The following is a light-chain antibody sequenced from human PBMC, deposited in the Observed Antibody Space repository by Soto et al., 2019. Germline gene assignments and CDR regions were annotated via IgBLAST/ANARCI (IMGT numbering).Light chain of an antibody. CDR3: QHYQSGHPIT. CDR2: GAS. Sequence: EIVLTQSPGTLSLSPGERVTLSCRASQSVSSNFLAWYQQKPGQAPRLLIYGASNRAAGIPDRFSGSGSGTDFTLTISRLEPEDFALYYCQHYQSGHPITFGQGTRLRLN. CDR1: QSVSSNF. V-gene: IGKV3-20*01. J-gene: IGKJ5*01.